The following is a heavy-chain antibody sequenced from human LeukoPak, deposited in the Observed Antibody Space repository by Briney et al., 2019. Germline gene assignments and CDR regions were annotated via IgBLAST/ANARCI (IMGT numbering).Heavy chain of an antibody. CDR3: AKDMAARAYYYYYYMDV. CDR1: GFTFDDYA. V-gene: IGHV3-43D*03. J-gene: IGHJ6*03. Sequence: GGSLRLSCAASGFTFDDYAMHWVRQAPGKGLEWVSLISWDGGSTYYADSVKGRFTISRDNSKNSLYLQMNSLRAEDTALYYCAKDMAARAYYYYYYMDVWGKGTTVTVS. CDR2: ISWDGGST. D-gene: IGHD6-6*01.